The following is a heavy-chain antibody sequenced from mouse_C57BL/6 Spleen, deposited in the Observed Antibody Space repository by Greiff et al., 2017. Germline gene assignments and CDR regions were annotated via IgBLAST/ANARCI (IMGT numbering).Heavy chain of an antibody. J-gene: IGHJ2*01. Sequence: VQLQQSGAELVRPGASVKLSCTASGFNIKDDYMHWVKQRPEQGLEWIGWIDPENGDTEYASKFQGKATITADTSSNTAYLQRSSLTSEDTAVYYCTKDYGGYFDYWGQGTTLTVSS. D-gene: IGHD1-1*01. V-gene: IGHV14-4*01. CDR1: GFNIKDDY. CDR3: TKDYGGYFDY. CDR2: IDPENGDT.